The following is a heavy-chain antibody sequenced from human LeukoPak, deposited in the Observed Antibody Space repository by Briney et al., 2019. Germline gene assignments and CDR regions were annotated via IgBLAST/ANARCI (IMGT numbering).Heavy chain of an antibody. D-gene: IGHD6-13*01. CDR2: IYTSGST. Sequence: SETLSLTCTVSGGSISSGSYYWSWIRQPAGKGLEWIGRIYTSGSTNYNPSLKSRVTISVDTSKNQFSLKLSSVTAADTAVYYCARVAAAGYYYYYYMDVWGKGTTVTVS. CDR1: GGSISSGSYY. CDR3: ARVAAAGYYYYYYMDV. J-gene: IGHJ6*03. V-gene: IGHV4-61*02.